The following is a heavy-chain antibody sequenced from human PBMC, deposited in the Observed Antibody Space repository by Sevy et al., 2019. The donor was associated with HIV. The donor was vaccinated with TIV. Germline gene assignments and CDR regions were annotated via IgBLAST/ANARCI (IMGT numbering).Heavy chain of an antibody. J-gene: IGHJ4*02. CDR2: ISYDGSNT. Sequence: GGSLRLSCAASGFTFNTYAMHWVRQAPGKGLGWVAVISYDGSNTYYADSVKGRFTISRDSSKNTLYLQMNSLRAEDTAVYFCARDGGYDSRGYDLSNYWGQGTLVTVSS. D-gene: IGHD3-22*01. CDR1: GFTFNTYA. V-gene: IGHV3-30-3*01. CDR3: ARDGGYDSRGYDLSNY.